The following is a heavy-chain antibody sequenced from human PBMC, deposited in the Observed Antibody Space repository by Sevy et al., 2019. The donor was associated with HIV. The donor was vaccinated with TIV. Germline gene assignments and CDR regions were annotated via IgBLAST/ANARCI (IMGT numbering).Heavy chain of an antibody. CDR2: INLSRSST. D-gene: IGHD3-10*01. J-gene: IGHJ5*02. V-gene: IGHV4-34*01. Sequence: SETLSLTCGVSGGSISGHYCSWIRQPPGKGLEWIGEINLSRSSTNYNPSLKSRVIISVDTSKNHFSLKLSSVTAADTALYYCARGILEPGSGSYYKSNWFDTWGQGTLVTVSS. CDR1: GGSISGHY. CDR3: ARGILEPGSGSYYKSNWFDT.